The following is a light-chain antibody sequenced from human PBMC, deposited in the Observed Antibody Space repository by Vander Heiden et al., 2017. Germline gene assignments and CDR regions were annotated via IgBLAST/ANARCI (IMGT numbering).Light chain of an antibody. CDR3: QQSYSTPRT. Sequence: DIQMTQSPSSLSASVGDRVTITCRASQSISSYLNWYQQKPGKAPKLLIYAASSLQSGVPSRFSRSGSGTDFTLTISSLQPEHFATYYCQQSYSTPRTFGQGTKVEIK. CDR1: QSISSY. J-gene: IGKJ1*01. V-gene: IGKV1-39*01. CDR2: AAS.